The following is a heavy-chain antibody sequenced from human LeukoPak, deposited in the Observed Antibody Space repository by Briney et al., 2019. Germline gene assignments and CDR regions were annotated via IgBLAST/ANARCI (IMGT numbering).Heavy chain of an antibody. Sequence: SETLSLTCAVYGGSFSGHTWTWIRQPPGRGLEWIGEINHSGSTNYNPSLKSRVTISVDMSKKQFALKLSSVTAADTAVYYCARVDFWSADYTLPHYYFDHWGQGTLVTVSS. CDR3: ARVDFWSADYTLPHYYFDH. J-gene: IGHJ4*02. V-gene: IGHV4-34*01. D-gene: IGHD3-3*01. CDR2: INHSGST. CDR1: GGSFSGHT.